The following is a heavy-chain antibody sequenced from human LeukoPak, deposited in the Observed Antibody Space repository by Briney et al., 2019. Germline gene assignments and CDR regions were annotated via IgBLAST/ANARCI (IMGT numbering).Heavy chain of an antibody. CDR3: ARVPIIRGVIED. CDR2: IYYSRST. D-gene: IGHD3-10*01. V-gene: IGHV4-39*07. CDR1: GGSISSSSYY. Sequence: SETLSLTCTVSGGSISSSSYYWGWIRQPPGKGLEWIGSIYYSRSTYYNPSLKSRVTISADTSKNQFSLKLSSVTAADTAVFYCARVPIIRGVIEDWGQGTLVSVSS. J-gene: IGHJ4*02.